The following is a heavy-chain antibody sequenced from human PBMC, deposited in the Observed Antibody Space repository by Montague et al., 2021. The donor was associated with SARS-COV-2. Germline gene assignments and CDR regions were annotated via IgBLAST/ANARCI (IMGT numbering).Heavy chain of an antibody. CDR1: GFTFGSYS. V-gene: IGHV3-9*01. CDR3: AKVNQWGFFSIDF. D-gene: IGHD1-26*01. Sequence: SLRLSCAASGFTFGSYSMHWVRQAPGKGLEWVSGVSWNSGKQGYADSVKGRFTISRDNAKNSLYLQMNSLRAEDTAFYFCAKVNQWGFFSIDFWGQGTPVTVSS. J-gene: IGHJ4*01. CDR2: VSWNSGKQ.